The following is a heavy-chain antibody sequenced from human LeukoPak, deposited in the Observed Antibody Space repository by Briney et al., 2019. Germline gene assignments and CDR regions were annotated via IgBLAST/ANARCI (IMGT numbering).Heavy chain of an antibody. CDR2: IYYSGST. D-gene: IGHD3-3*01. CDR1: GGSISSSSYY. CDR3: ARGLRFLEWLPYYYYYYMDV. J-gene: IGHJ6*03. Sequence: SETLSLTCTVSGGSISSSSYYWGWIRQPPGKGLEWIGSIYYSGSTYYNPSLKRRVTISVDTSKNQFSLKLSPVTAADTAVYYCARGLRFLEWLPYYYYYYMDVWGKGTTVTVSS. V-gene: IGHV4-39*01.